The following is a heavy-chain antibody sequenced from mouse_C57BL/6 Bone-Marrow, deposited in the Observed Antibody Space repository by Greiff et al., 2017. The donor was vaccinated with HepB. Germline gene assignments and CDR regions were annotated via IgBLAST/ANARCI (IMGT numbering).Heavy chain of an antibody. V-gene: IGHV5-17*01. Sequence: EVKVVESGGGLVKPGGSLKLSCAASGFTFSDYGMHWVRQAPEKGLEWVAYISSGSSTIYYADTVKGRFTISRDNAKNTLFLQMTSLRSEDTAMYYCARSFYYGSRDYFDYWGQGTTLTVSS. CDR2: ISSGSSTI. D-gene: IGHD1-1*01. J-gene: IGHJ2*01. CDR3: ARSFYYGSRDYFDY. CDR1: GFTFSDYG.